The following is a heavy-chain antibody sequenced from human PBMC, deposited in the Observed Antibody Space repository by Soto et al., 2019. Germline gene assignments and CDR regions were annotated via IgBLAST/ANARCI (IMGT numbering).Heavy chain of an antibody. CDR3: ARDRAVATYFFAF. Sequence: GGSLRLSCAASGFTFSSYDTHWVRQATGKGLEWVAVIWSDGSNKYYADSVKGRFTISRDNSKNTLYLQMNSLRAEDTAVYYCARDRAVATYFFAFWGQGTLVTVSS. V-gene: IGHV3-33*08. CDR1: GFTFSSYD. CDR2: IWSDGSNK. D-gene: IGHD5-12*01. J-gene: IGHJ4*02.